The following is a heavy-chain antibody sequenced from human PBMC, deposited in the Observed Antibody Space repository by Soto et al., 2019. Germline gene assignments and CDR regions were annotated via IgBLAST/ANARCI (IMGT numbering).Heavy chain of an antibody. D-gene: IGHD3-22*01. V-gene: IGHV5-10-1*01. CDR3: ARQIYDSDTGPNFQYYFDS. CDR1: GYSFAGYW. CDR2: IDPSDSQT. J-gene: IGHJ4*02. Sequence: GESLKISGKGSGYSFAGYWITWVLQKPWKGLEWMGRIDPSDSQTYYSPSFRGHVTISVTKSITTVFLQWSSLRASDTAMYYCARQIYDSDTGPNFQYYFDSWGQGTPVTVSS.